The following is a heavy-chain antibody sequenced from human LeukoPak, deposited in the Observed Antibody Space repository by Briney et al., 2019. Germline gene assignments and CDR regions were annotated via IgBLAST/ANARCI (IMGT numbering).Heavy chain of an antibody. CDR3: ARADVVVVAATRPTPYYYMDV. CDR2: ISAYNGNT. V-gene: IGHV1-18*01. D-gene: IGHD2-15*01. J-gene: IGHJ6*03. Sequence: GASVKVSCKASGGTFSSYAISWVRQAPGQGLEWMGWISAYNGNTNYAQKFQGRVTMTRDMSTSTVHMELSSLRSEDTAVYYCARADVVVVAATRPTPYYYMDVWGKGTTVTVSS. CDR1: GGTFSSYA.